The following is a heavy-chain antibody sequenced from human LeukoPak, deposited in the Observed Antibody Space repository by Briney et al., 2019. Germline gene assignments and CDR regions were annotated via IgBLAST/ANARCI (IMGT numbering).Heavy chain of an antibody. Sequence: GGSLRLSCAASGFTVSSNYMSWVRQAPGKGLEWVSLLYSGGSTHYADSVKGRFTISRDNSKNTLYLQMNSLRAEDTAVYYCARGPTYSSSWCVSWFDPWGQGTLVTVSS. CDR3: ARGPTYSSSWCVSWFDP. V-gene: IGHV3-53*01. CDR2: LYSGGST. J-gene: IGHJ5*02. D-gene: IGHD6-13*01. CDR1: GFTVSSNY.